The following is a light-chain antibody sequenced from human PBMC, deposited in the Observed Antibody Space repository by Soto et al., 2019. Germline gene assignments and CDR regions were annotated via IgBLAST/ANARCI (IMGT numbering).Light chain of an antibody. J-gene: IGLJ1*01. CDR2: MVS. CDR3: TSPTPGSLDV. V-gene: IGLV2-14*01. Sequence: QSLRTQPASVSGSPGQSITISCTGTSSDVGNYNYVSWYQQYPGRVPKLLIYMVSNRPSGVSNRFSGSKSGNTASLTISGLQAEDEADYFCTSPTPGSLDVFGTGTKVTVL. CDR1: SSDVGNYNY.